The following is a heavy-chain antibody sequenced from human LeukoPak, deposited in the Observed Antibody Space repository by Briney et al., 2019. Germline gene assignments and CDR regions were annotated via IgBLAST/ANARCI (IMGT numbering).Heavy chain of an antibody. D-gene: IGHD6-19*01. J-gene: IGHJ5*02. V-gene: IGHV4-34*01. CDR3: ARPIAVAGNWFDP. Sequence: KPSETLSLTCAVYGVSFSGYYWSWIRQPPGKGLEWIGEINYRGKTNYNPSLKSRVTISIDTSKNQFSLKLSSVTAADTAVYYCARPIAVAGNWFDPWGQGTLVTVSS. CDR2: INYRGKT. CDR1: GVSFSGYY.